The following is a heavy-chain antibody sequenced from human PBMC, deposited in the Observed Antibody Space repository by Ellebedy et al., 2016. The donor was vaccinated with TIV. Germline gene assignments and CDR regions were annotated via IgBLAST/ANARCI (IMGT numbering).Heavy chain of an antibody. CDR1: GDSVSSNSVA. Sequence: SETLSLTCAISGDSVSSNSVAWNWIRQSPSRGFEWLGRTCYRSKGYNEYAVSLKSRITIHPDTSKNQFSLQLNSVTPEDTAVYYCAREAGSAAVAVDLDFWGQGTLVTVSS. V-gene: IGHV6-1*01. J-gene: IGHJ4*02. CDR2: TCYRSKGYN. D-gene: IGHD6-13*01. CDR3: AREAGSAAVAVDLDF.